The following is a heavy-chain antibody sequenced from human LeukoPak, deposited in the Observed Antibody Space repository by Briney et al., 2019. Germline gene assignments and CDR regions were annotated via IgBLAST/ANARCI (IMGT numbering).Heavy chain of an antibody. D-gene: IGHD3-10*01. CDR3: FGSSTYYYYYMDV. Sequence: PSETLSLTCTVSGGSISTYYWSWIRQPPGKGLEWIGYIYYSGSTNYNPSLKSRVTISVDTSKNQFSLKLSSVTAADTAVYYCFGSSTYYYYYMDVWGKGTTVTVSS. CDR2: IYYSGST. CDR1: GGSISTYY. J-gene: IGHJ6*03. V-gene: IGHV4-59*12.